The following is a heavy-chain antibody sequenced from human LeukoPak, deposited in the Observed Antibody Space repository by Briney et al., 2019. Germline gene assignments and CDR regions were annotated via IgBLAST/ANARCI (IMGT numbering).Heavy chain of an antibody. CDR1: GFTFSSYA. D-gene: IGHD4-17*01. J-gene: IGHJ4*02. Sequence: GGSLRLSCTASGFTFSSYAMHWVRQAPGKGLEWVAVISYDGSNKYYADSVKGRFTISRDNSKNTLYLQMNSLRAEDTAVYYCADTVTSGYWGQGTLVTVSS. V-gene: IGHV3-30*04. CDR3: ADTVTSGY. CDR2: ISYDGSNK.